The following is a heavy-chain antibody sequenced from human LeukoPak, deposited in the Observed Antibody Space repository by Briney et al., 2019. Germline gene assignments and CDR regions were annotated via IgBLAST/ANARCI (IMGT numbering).Heavy chain of an antibody. CDR1: GFTFSNYV. D-gene: IGHD5-12*01. V-gene: IGHV3-23*01. CDR3: ARDSGSGYDFGY. Sequence: PGGSLRLSCAASGFTFSNYVMSWVRQAPGKGLEWVSGISSSGGSTYYADSVKGRFTISRDNSKNTLYLQMNSLRAEDTAVYYCARDSGSGYDFGYWGQGTLVTVSS. CDR2: ISSSGGST. J-gene: IGHJ4*02.